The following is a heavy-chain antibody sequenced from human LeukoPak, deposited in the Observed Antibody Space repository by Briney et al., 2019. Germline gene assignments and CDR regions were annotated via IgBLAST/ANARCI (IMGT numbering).Heavy chain of an antibody. D-gene: IGHD2-15*01. V-gene: IGHV4-30-4*08. CDR3: ARGGSHLVVPDWFDP. CDR1: GGSISSGDYY. Sequence: PSQTLSLTCTVPGGSISSGDYYWSWIRQPPGKGLEWIGYIYYSGSTYYNPSLKSRVTISVDTSKNQFSLKLSSVTAADTAVYYCARGGSHLVVPDWFDPWGQGTLVTVPS. J-gene: IGHJ5*02. CDR2: IYYSGST.